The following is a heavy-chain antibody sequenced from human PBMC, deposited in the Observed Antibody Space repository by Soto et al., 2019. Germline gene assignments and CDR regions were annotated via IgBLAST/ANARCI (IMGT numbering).Heavy chain of an antibody. CDR2: INSDGSST. J-gene: IGHJ4*02. Sequence: GGSLRLSCAASGFTFSSYWVHWVRQAPGKGLVWVSRINSDGSSTSYADSVKGRFTISRDNAKNTLYLQMNSLRAEDTAVYYCARGIAAAGNFDYWGQGTLVTVSS. D-gene: IGHD6-13*01. CDR1: GFTFSSYW. CDR3: ARGIAAAGNFDY. V-gene: IGHV3-74*01.